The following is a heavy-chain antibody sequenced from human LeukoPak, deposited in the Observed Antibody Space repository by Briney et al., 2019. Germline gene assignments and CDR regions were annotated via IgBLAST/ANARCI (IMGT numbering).Heavy chain of an antibody. CDR3: ARGPTMIVVVTEDP. J-gene: IGHJ5*02. Sequence: PSETLSLTCTVSGGSISSGSYYWSWIRQPAGKGLEWIGRIYTSGSTNYNPSLKSRVTISVDTSKNQFSLKLSSATAADTAVYYCARGPTMIVVVTEDPWGQGTLVTVSS. CDR2: IYTSGST. V-gene: IGHV4-61*02. D-gene: IGHD3-22*01. CDR1: GGSISSGSYY.